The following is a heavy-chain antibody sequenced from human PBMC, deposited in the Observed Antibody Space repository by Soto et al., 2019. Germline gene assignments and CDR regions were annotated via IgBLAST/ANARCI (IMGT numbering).Heavy chain of an antibody. CDR2: INHSGST. Sequence: VQLQQWGAGLLKPSETLSLTCAVYGGSFSGYYWSWIRQPPGKGLEWIGEINHSGSTNYNPSLKSRVTISVDTSKNQFSLKLSSVTAADTAVYYCARGGSAAPPLVYYYYGMDVWGQGTTVTVSS. J-gene: IGHJ6*02. V-gene: IGHV4-34*01. CDR3: ARGGSAAPPLVYYYYGMDV. CDR1: GGSFSGYY. D-gene: IGHD2-15*01.